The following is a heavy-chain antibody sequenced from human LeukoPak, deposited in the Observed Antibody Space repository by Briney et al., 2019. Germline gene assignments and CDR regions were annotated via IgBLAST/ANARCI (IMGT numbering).Heavy chain of an antibody. V-gene: IGHV4-38-2*02. CDR2: IFDSGTT. J-gene: IGHJ4*02. CDR3: ARDLSVTAKFDY. Sequence: SETLSLTCAVSGYSISSGSYWGWIRQPPGKGLEWIGSIFDSGTTYHNPSLKSRVTISVDTSKNQVSLKLSSVTAADTAVYYCARDLSVTAKFDYWGQGTLVTVSS. CDR1: GYSISSGSY. D-gene: IGHD5-18*01.